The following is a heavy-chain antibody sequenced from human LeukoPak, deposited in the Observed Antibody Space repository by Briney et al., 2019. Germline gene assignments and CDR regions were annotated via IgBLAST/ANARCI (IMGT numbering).Heavy chain of an antibody. CDR3: ARYYDILTGEDSRTLFYLDY. V-gene: IGHV3-30*02. D-gene: IGHD3-9*01. CDR2: IRYDGSNK. J-gene: IGHJ4*02. CDR1: GFTFSSYG. Sequence: PGGSLRLSCAASGFTFSSYGMHWVRQAPGKGLEWVAFIRYDGSNKYYADSVKGRFTISRDNSKNTLYLQMNSLRAEDTAVYYCARYYDILTGEDSRTLFYLDYWGQGTLVTVSS.